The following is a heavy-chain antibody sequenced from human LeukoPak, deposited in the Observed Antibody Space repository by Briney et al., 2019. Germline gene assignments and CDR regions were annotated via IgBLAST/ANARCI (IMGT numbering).Heavy chain of an antibody. CDR2: ISSNGDST. V-gene: IGHV3-64D*09. CDR3: VKSASSFGANWFDP. CDR1: GFTFSNYA. Sequence: GGSLRLSCSASGFTFSNYAMHWVRQALGKGLEYVSAISSNGDSTYYADSVKGRFIISRDNSKNSLSLQMSSLRPEDTAVYYCVKSASSFGANWFDPWGQGTLVTVSS. D-gene: IGHD3-3*01. J-gene: IGHJ5*02.